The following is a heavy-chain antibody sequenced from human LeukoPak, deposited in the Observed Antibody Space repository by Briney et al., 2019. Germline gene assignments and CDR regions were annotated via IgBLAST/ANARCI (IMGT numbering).Heavy chain of an antibody. CDR2: IYHSGST. CDR1: GYSISSGYY. D-gene: IGHD2-21*02. Sequence: SETLSLTCTVSGYSISSGYYWGWIRQPPGKGLEWIGSIYHSGSTYYNPSLKSRVTISVDTSKNQFSLKLSSVTAPDTAVYYCARISSGGDKALDIWGQGTMVTVSS. CDR3: ARISSGGDKALDI. V-gene: IGHV4-38-2*02. J-gene: IGHJ3*02.